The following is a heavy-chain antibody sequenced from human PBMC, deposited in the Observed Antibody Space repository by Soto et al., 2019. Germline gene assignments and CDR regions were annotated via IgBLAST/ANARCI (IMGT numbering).Heavy chain of an antibody. J-gene: IGHJ4*02. Sequence: QITLKESGPTLVKPTQTLTLTCTFSGFSLSTSGVGVGWIRQPPGKALEWLALIYWDDDKRYSPSLKSRLASTKDTTKKQVVLTMTNMHPVDTATYYCAHSVVDTAMENYFDYWGQGTLVTVSS. D-gene: IGHD5-18*01. CDR2: IYWDDDK. CDR3: AHSVVDTAMENYFDY. V-gene: IGHV2-5*02. CDR1: GFSLSTSGVG.